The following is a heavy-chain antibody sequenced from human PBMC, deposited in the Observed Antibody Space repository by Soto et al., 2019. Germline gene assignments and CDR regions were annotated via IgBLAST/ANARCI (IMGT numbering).Heavy chain of an antibody. D-gene: IGHD5-12*01. CDR2: IYYSGST. CDR3: ARWHGGYVFDY. Sequence: SETLSLTCTVSGGSISSGGYYWSWIRQHPGKGLEWIGYIYYSGSTYYNPSLKSRVTISVDTSKNQFSLKLSSATAAETAVYYCARWHGGYVFDYWGQGTLVTVSS. V-gene: IGHV4-31*03. CDR1: GGSISSGGYY. J-gene: IGHJ4*02.